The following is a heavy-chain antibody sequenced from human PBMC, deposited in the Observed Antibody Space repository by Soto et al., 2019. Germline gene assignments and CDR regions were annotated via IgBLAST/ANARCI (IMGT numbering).Heavy chain of an antibody. CDR3: ARAPTDDDGDYVSLGLKNYYYGMDV. D-gene: IGHD4-17*01. CDR2: IIPIFGTA. Sequence: SVKVSCKASGGTFSSYAISWVRQAPGQGLEWMGGIIPIFGTANYAQKFQGRVTITADESTSTAYMELSSLRSEDTAVYYCARAPTDDDGDYVSLGLKNYYYGMDVWGQGTTVTVSS. J-gene: IGHJ6*02. CDR1: GGTFSSYA. V-gene: IGHV1-69*13.